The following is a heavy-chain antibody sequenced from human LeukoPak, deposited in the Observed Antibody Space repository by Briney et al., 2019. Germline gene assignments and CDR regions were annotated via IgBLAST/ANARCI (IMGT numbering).Heavy chain of an antibody. CDR2: ISSSGSTI. D-gene: IGHD1-26*01. CDR1: GFTFSSYE. J-gene: IGHJ4*02. V-gene: IGHV3-48*03. CDR3: VRTFSIVGATDY. Sequence: GGSLRLSCAASGFTFSSYEMNWVRQAPGKGLEWGSYISSSGSTIYYADSVKGRFTISRDNAKNSLYLQMNSLRAEDTAFYYCVRTFSIVGATDYWGQGTLVTVSS.